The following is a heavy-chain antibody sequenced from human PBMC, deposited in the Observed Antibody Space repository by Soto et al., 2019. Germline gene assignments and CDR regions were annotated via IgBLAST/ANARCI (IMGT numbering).Heavy chain of an antibody. D-gene: IGHD5-18*01. CDR3: ARPVLMDTGVRYYYGMDV. V-gene: IGHV1-69*13. CDR2: IIPMFGTA. CDR1: GGTFSSYA. J-gene: IGHJ6*02. Sequence: SVKVSCKASGGTFSSYAMNWVRQAPGQGLEWMGGIIPMFGTADYAQKSQARVTITADESTSTAYMELSSLTSEDTAVYYCARPVLMDTGVRYYYGMDVWGQGTTVTVSS.